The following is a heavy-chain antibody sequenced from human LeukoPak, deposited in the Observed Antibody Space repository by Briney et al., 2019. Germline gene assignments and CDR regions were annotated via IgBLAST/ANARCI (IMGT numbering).Heavy chain of an antibody. CDR1: GGSISSYY. J-gene: IGHJ6*03. CDR3: ARIGSDNYYYYMDV. CDR2: IYYSGSA. D-gene: IGHD6-25*01. Sequence: PSETLSLTCTVSGGSISSYYWSWIRQPPGKGLEWIGYIYYSGSANYNPSHKSRVTISVDTSKNQFSLKLSSVTAADTALYYCARIGSDNYYYYMDVWGKGTTVTVSS. V-gene: IGHV4-59*01.